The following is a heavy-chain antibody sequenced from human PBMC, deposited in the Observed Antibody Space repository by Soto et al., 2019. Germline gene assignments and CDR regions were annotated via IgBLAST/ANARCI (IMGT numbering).Heavy chain of an antibody. CDR3: AVVVAASQHYGMDV. Sequence: AAVKVSCKASGCTFSSYAISWVRQAPGQGLEWMGGIIPIFGTANYAQKFQGRVTITADESTSTAYMELSSLRSEDTAVYYCAVVVAASQHYGMDVWGQGTTVTVSS. CDR1: GCTFSSYA. CDR2: IIPIFGTA. D-gene: IGHD2-15*01. J-gene: IGHJ6*02. V-gene: IGHV1-69*13.